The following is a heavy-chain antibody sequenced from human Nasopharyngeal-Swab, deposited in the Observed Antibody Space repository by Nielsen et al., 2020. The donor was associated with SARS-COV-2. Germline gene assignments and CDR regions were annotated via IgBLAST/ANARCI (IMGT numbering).Heavy chain of an antibody. Sequence: SETLSLTCTVSGASISSYYWNWIRQPPGKGLEWIGYIYYSGSTNYNPSLKSRVTISVDTSKNQFSLKLSSVTAADTAVYYCARGSGYWGQGTLVTVSS. CDR1: GASISSYY. J-gene: IGHJ4*02. CDR3: ARGSGY. V-gene: IGHV4-59*01. CDR2: IYYSGST. D-gene: IGHD3-10*01.